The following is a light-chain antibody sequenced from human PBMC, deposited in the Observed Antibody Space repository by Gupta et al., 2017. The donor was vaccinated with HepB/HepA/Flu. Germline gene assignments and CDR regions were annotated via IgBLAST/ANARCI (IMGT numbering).Light chain of an antibody. CDR1: QGISSY. Sequence: AIRMTQSPSSFPASTGDRVTITCRASQGISSYLAWYQQKPGKAPKLLIYAASTLQSGVPSRFSGSGSGTDFTLTISCLQSEDFATYYCQQDDSYPLTFGGGTKVEIK. V-gene: IGKV1-8*01. CDR3: QQDDSYPLT. CDR2: AAS. J-gene: IGKJ4*01.